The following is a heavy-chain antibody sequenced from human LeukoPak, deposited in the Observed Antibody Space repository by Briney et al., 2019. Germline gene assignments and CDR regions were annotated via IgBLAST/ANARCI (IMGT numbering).Heavy chain of an antibody. D-gene: IGHD2/OR15-2a*01. CDR3: ARATPFYESRRGNWFDP. Sequence: PSETLSLTCTVSGGSVSSGSYYWGWIRQPPGKGLEWIGNIYYSGSTYYNPSLKSRVTISVETSKNQFSLKLNSVTAADTAVYYCARATPFYESRRGNWFDPWGQGTLVTVSS. CDR1: GGSVSSGSYY. V-gene: IGHV4-39*07. J-gene: IGHJ5*02. CDR2: IYYSGST.